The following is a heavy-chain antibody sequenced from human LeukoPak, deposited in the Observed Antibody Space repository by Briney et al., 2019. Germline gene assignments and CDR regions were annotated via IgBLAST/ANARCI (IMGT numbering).Heavy chain of an antibody. CDR1: GGSFSGYY. D-gene: IGHD1-26*01. CDR3: ARGPNSYYSGSYNVLDY. J-gene: IGHJ4*02. CDR2: INHSGST. Sequence: PSETLSLTCAVYGGSFSGYYWSWIRQPPGKGLEWIGEINHSGSTNYNPSLKSRVTISVDTSKNQFSLKLSSVTAADTAVYYCARGPNSYYSGSYNVLDYWGQGTLVTVSS. V-gene: IGHV4-34*01.